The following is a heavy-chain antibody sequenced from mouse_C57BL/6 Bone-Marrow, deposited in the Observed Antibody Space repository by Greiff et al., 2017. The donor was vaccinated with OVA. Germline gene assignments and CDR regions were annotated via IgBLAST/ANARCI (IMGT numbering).Heavy chain of an antibody. CDR2: IYPGSGNT. Sequence: QVQLKESGAELVRPGASVKLSCKASGYTFTDYYINWVKQRPGQGLEWIARIYPGSGNTYYNEKFKGKATLTAEKSSSTAYMQLSSLTSEDSAVYFCARAYDYDGRFAYWGQGTLVTVSA. CDR3: ARAYDYDGRFAY. CDR1: GYTFTDYY. V-gene: IGHV1-76*01. J-gene: IGHJ3*01. D-gene: IGHD2-4*01.